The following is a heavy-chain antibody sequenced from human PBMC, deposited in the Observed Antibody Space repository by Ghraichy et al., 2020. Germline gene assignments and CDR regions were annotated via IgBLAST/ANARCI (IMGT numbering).Heavy chain of an antibody. Sequence: SETLSLTCTVSGGSISSGSYYWSWIRQPAGKGLEWMGRIYPSGTINYNPSLKSRVTISVDTSKNQFSLKLSSVTAADTAVYYCARGYGVQGVIRGYYYYYMDVWGKGTTVTVAS. CDR2: IYPSGTI. V-gene: IGHV4-61*02. J-gene: IGHJ6*03. D-gene: IGHD3-10*01. CDR1: GGSISSGSYY. CDR3: ARGYGVQGVIRGYYYYYMDV.